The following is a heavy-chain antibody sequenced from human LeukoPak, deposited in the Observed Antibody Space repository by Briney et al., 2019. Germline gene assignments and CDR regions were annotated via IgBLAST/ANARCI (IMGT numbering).Heavy chain of an antibody. CDR1: GFTFGDYA. CDR2: IRSKAYGGTT. J-gene: IGHJ4*02. V-gene: IGHV3-49*03. Sequence: GGSLRLSCTASGFTFGDYAMSWFRQAPGKGLEWVGFIRSKAYGGTTEYAASVKGRFTISRDDPKSIAYLQMNSLKTEDTAVYYCTSGKHPLAPLIRYFDWFHIQSFDYWGQGTLVTVSS. CDR3: TSGKHPLAPLIRYFDWFHIQSFDY. D-gene: IGHD3-9*01.